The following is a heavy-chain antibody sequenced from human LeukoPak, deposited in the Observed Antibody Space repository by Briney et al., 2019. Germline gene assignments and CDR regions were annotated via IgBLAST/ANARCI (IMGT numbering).Heavy chain of an antibody. V-gene: IGHV3-74*01. CDR1: GFTLSNYW. D-gene: IGHD2-21*02. J-gene: IGHJ4*01. CDR2: LHSNGAFT. CDR3: ARFVVVTAGDY. Sequence: GGSLRLSCAASGFTLSNYWMHWVRQAPGKGLVWVARLHSNGAFTTYADPVKGRFTISRDTAKNTLYLQMNSLRVEDTAVYYCARFVVVTAGDYWGQGTLVTVSS.